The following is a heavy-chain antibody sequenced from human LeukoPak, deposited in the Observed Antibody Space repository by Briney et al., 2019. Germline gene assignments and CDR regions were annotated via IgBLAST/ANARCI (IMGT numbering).Heavy chain of an antibody. CDR1: GYSFTSYW. D-gene: IGHD2-15*01. CDR3: ARGGWSVNLPFDY. Sequence: GESLKISCKGSGYSFTSYWIGWVRQMPGKGLEWMGIIYPGDSDTRYSPSFEGQVTISADKSISTAYLQWSSLKASDTAMYHCARGGWSVNLPFDYWGQGTLVTVSS. CDR2: IYPGDSDT. V-gene: IGHV5-51*01. J-gene: IGHJ4*02.